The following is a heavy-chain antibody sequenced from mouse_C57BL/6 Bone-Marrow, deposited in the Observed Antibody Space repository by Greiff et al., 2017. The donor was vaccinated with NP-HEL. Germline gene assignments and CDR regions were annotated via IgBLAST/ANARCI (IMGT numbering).Heavy chain of an antibody. J-gene: IGHJ4*01. Sequence: QVQLKQPGAELVKPGASVKMSCKASGYTFTSYWITWVKQRPGQGLEWIGDIYPGSGSTNYNEKFKSKATLTVDTSSSTAYMQLSSLTSEDSAVYYFARLLPYRPYAMDYWGQGTSVTVSS. D-gene: IGHD6-5*01. CDR1: GYTFTSYW. CDR3: ARLLPYRPYAMDY. CDR2: IYPGSGST. V-gene: IGHV1-55*01.